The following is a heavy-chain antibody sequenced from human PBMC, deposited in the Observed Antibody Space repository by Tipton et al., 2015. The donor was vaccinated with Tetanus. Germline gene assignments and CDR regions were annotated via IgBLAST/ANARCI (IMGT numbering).Heavy chain of an antibody. V-gene: IGHV3-21*01. Sequence: SLRLSCVGSGFTFSDYTMNWVRQAPGKGLEWVSSISSRSGDIHYADSVKGRFTISRDNAKNSLYLQMNSLRAEDTAVYYCARDRDGDYAAFDYWGQGTLVTVSS. CDR2: ISSRSGDI. CDR1: GFTFSDYT. J-gene: IGHJ4*02. D-gene: IGHD4-17*01. CDR3: ARDRDGDYAAFDY.